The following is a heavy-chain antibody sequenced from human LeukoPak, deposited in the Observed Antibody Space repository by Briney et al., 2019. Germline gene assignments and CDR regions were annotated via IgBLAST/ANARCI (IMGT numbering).Heavy chain of an antibody. CDR3: AKDSAKKYDDY. Sequence: SETLSLTCTASGGSISTSNYYWGWIRQPPGKGLEWIGNIFYSGSTYYSPSVKSRVTISLDTSRNQFSLKLNSVTAADTAVYYCAKDSAKKYDDYWGQGTLVTVSS. J-gene: IGHJ4*02. D-gene: IGHD2/OR15-2a*01. CDR2: IFYSGST. V-gene: IGHV4-39*07. CDR1: GGSISTSNYY.